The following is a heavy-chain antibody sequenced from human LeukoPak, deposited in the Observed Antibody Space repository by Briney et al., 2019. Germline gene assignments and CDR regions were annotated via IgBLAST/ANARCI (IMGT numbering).Heavy chain of an antibody. Sequence: GGSLRLSCAASGFTISDHYMTWIRQAPGRGLEWTSYISDTGTTMYNLDSVKGRFAISRDNAKNSLFLQMTSLRAEDTAVYYCARGGRTFDFWGQGTLVTVSS. CDR3: ARGGRTFDF. J-gene: IGHJ4*02. CDR1: GFTISDHY. D-gene: IGHD3/OR15-3a*01. V-gene: IGHV3-11*01. CDR2: ISDTGTTM.